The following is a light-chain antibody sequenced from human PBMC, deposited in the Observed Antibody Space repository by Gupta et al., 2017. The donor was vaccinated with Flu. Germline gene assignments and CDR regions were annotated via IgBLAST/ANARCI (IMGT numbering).Light chain of an antibody. V-gene: IGKV3-15*01. CDR3: QQYSNWPPSIT. CDR1: QSVDRN. J-gene: IGKJ5*01. Sequence: EIVMTQSPATLPVSPGEKATLSCRTSQSVDRNLAWFQQKPGQAPRLLIYGASTRETSVPVRFSGSGSGTDFTLTISGLQSEDFAVYYCQQYSNWPPSITFGQGTRLDNK. CDR2: GAS.